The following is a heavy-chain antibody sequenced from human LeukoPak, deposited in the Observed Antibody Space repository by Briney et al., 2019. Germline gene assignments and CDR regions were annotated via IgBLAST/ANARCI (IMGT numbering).Heavy chain of an antibody. J-gene: IGHJ3*02. Sequence: GGSLRLSCAASGFTFSDYYMSWIRQAPGKGLEWVSYISSSGSIIYYADSVKGRFTISRDNAKNSLYLQMNSLRAEDTAVYYCARGAYCSGGSCSRDDAFDIWGQGTMVTVPS. V-gene: IGHV3-11*04. CDR3: ARGAYCSGGSCSRDDAFDI. CDR2: ISSSGSII. D-gene: IGHD2-15*01. CDR1: GFTFSDYY.